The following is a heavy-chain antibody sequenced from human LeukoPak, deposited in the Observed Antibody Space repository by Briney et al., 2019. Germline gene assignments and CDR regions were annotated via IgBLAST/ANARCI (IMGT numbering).Heavy chain of an antibody. Sequence: SETLSLTCAVYGGSFSGYYWSWIRQPPGKGLEWIGEINHSGSTNYNPSLKSRVTISVDTSKNQFSLKLSSVTGADTAVYYCARRRYCSSTSCYTGGDFQHWGQGTLVTVSS. D-gene: IGHD2-2*02. CDR2: INHSGST. V-gene: IGHV4-34*01. CDR3: ARRRYCSSTSCYTGGDFQH. CDR1: GGSFSGYY. J-gene: IGHJ1*01.